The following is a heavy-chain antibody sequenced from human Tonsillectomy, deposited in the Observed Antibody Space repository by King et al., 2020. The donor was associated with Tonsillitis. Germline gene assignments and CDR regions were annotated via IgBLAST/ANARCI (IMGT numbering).Heavy chain of an antibody. D-gene: IGHD3-9*01. CDR2: INWNSHWI. Sequence: VQLVESGGGLVQPGRSLRLSCVTSGFTFEDYAMHWVRQAPGKGLEWVSIINWNSHWISYADSVQGRFIISRDNAKKSLYLQMNSLRVEDTALYFCANLTHEGRYRNDWQPADIWGQGTMVTVSS. J-gene: IGHJ3*02. CDR1: GFTFEDYA. CDR3: ANLTHEGRYRNDWQPADI. V-gene: IGHV3-9*01.